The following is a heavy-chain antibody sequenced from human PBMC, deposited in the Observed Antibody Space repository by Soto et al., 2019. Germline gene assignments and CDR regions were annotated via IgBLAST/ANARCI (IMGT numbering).Heavy chain of an antibody. CDR2: ISGSGATT. V-gene: IGHV3-23*01. CDR1: IFTFSSYA. D-gene: IGHD1-26*01. CDR3: AKDQVGSVPAAVDI. Sequence: EVQLLESGGGLVQPGGSLRLSCAASIFTFSSYAMTWVRQAPGKGLEWVSAISGSGATTYYADSVKGRFTISRDNSKNALYLQMNSLRAEDTALYYCAKDQVGSVPAAVDIWGQGTMVTVSS. J-gene: IGHJ3*02.